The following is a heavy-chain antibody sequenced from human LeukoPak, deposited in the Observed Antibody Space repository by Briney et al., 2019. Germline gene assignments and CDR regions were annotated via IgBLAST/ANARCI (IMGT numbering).Heavy chain of an antibody. J-gene: IGHJ6*02. V-gene: IGHV1-69*04. CDR1: GGTFSSYA. CDR2: IIPILGIA. CDR3: ASTPIPLYYYYGMDV. Sequence: ASVKVSCKASGGTFSSYAISWVRQAPGQGLEWMGRIIPILGIANYAQKFQGRVTITADKSTSTAYMELSSLRSEDTAVYYCASTPIPLYYYYGMDVWGQGTTVTVSS.